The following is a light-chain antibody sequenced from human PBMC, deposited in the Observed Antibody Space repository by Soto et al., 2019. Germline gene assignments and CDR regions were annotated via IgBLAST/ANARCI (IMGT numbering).Light chain of an antibody. CDR1: QSVSSNY. Sequence: EIVLTQSPATLSLSPGERATLSCVASQSVSSNYLAWYQQRPGLAPRLLIYDASNRATGIPDRFSGSGSGTDFTLTISRLEPEDFAVYYCQQYGSSRTFGQGTKVDI. J-gene: IGKJ1*01. V-gene: IGKV3D-20*01. CDR3: QQYGSSRT. CDR2: DAS.